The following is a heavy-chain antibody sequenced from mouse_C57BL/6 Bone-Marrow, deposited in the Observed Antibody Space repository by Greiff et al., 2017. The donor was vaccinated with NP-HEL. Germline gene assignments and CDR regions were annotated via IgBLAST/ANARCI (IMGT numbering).Heavy chain of an antibody. V-gene: IGHV1-18*01. CDR2: INPNNGGT. CDR1: GYTFTDYN. CDR3: ARHYSNSYYLDY. Sequence: EVQLQQSGPELVKPGASVKIPCKASGYTFTDYNMDWVKQSHGKSLEWIGDINPNNGGTIYNQKFKGKATLTVDKSSSTAYMELRSLTSEDTAVYYCARHYSNSYYLDYWGQGTTLTVSS. D-gene: IGHD2-5*01. J-gene: IGHJ2*01.